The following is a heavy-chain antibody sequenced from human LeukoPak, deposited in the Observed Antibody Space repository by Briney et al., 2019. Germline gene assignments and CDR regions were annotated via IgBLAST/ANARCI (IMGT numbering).Heavy chain of an antibody. J-gene: IGHJ4*02. V-gene: IGHV3-30*18. CDR1: GFTFSSYS. CDR2: ISYDGSNK. CDR3: AKCSGGSCLGRSFDY. Sequence: GGSLRLSCAASGFTFSSYSMNWVRQAPGKGLEWVAVISYDGSNKYYADSVKGRFTISRDNSKNTLYLQMNSLRAEDTAVYYCAKCSGGSCLGRSFDYWGQGTLVTVSS. D-gene: IGHD2-15*01.